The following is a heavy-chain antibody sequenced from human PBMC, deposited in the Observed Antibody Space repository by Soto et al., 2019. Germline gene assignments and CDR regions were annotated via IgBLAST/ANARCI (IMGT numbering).Heavy chain of an antibody. CDR3: ARLLGFCSSTSCYTGDNWFDP. D-gene: IGHD2-2*02. Sequence: TLSLTCAVSGGSISSGGYSWSWIRQPPGKGLEWIGYIYHSGSTYYNPSLKSRVTISVDRSKNQFSLKLSSVTAADTAVYYCARLLGFCSSTSCYTGDNWFDPWGQGTLVTVSS. V-gene: IGHV4-30-2*01. J-gene: IGHJ5*02. CDR1: GGSISSGGYS. CDR2: IYHSGST.